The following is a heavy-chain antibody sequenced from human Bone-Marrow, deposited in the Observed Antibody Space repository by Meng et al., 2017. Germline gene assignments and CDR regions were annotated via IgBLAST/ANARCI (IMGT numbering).Heavy chain of an antibody. CDR2: NSSRGSTI. J-gene: IGHJ4*02. Sequence: GGSLRPSCAASGFTFSSYEMNWVRQAPGKGREWVSYNSSRGSTIYYADSVKGRFTISRDNAKNPLYLQMNSLRAEDTAVYYCASYDILTGYYKDWGQGTLVTVSS. D-gene: IGHD3-9*01. V-gene: IGHV3-48*03. CDR1: GFTFSSYE. CDR3: ASYDILTGYYKD.